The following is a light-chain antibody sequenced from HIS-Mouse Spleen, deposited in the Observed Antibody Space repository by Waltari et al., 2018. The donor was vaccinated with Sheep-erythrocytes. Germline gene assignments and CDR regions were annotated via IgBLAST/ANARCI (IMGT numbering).Light chain of an antibody. CDR3: CSYAGSSTPWV. CDR2: EGS. J-gene: IGLJ3*02. Sequence: QSALTQPASVSGSPGQSTTISCTGTSSDVGSYNLVSWDQQHPSKAPQLMIYEGSKRPSGVSNRFSGSKSGNTASLTISGLQAEDEADYYCCSYAGSSTPWVFGGGTKLTVL. V-gene: IGLV2-23*01. CDR1: SSDVGSYNL.